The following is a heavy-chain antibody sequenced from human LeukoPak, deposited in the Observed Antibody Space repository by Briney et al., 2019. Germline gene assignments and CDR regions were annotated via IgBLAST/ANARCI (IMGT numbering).Heavy chain of an antibody. CDR3: ASWDVRTFDY. V-gene: IGHV3-66*01. J-gene: IGHJ4*02. CDR1: GITVSSND. CDR2: IYSGGST. D-gene: IGHD1-26*01. Sequence: QPGGSLRLSCAASGITVSSNDMSWVRQAPGKGLEWVSVIYSGGSTYYADSVKGRFTISRDISKNTLYLQMNSLRAEDTAVYYCASWDVRTFDYWGQGTLVTVSS.